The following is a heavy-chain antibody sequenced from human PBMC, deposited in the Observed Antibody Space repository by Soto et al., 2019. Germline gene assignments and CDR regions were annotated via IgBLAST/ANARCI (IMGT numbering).Heavy chain of an antibody. D-gene: IGHD3-3*01. J-gene: IGHJ6*02. CDR2: ISCKRSHI. Sequence: PGGSLRLSCAASGFSFSSYGMHWVRQAPGKGLEWVAFISCKRSHIHYADSVKGRFTISRDNSKNTLYLQMNSLRAEDTAVYYCARPYYDFWSGYYSRPYYYGMDVWGQGTTVTVSS. V-gene: IGHV3-30*02. CDR3: ARPYYDFWSGYYSRPYYYGMDV. CDR1: GFSFSSYG.